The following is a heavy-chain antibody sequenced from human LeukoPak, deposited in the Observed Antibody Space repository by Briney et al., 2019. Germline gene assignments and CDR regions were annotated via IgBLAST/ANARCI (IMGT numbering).Heavy chain of an antibody. CDR3: ARSDPWSGYFQVNYYYGMDV. CDR1: GGTFSSYA. D-gene: IGHD3-3*01. CDR2: IIPIFGTA. J-gene: IGHJ6*02. V-gene: IGHV1-69*01. Sequence: SVKVSCKASGGTFSSYAISWVRQAPGQGLEWMGGIIPIFGTANYAQKFQGRVTITADESTSTAYMELSSLRSEDTAVYYCARSDPWSGYFQVNYYYGMDVWGQGTTVTVSS.